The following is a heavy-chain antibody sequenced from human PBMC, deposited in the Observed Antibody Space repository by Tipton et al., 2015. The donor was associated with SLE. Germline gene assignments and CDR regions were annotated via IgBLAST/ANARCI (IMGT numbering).Heavy chain of an antibody. D-gene: IGHD4-23*01. Sequence: TLSLTCTVSGGSIINYYWSWFRQPPGMGLEWIGYIYYSGSTNYNPSLKSRVTISVDTSKNQFSLKLSSVTAADTAVYYCARALSGNSNAFDIWGQGTMVTVSS. J-gene: IGHJ3*02. CDR1: GGSIINYY. CDR2: IYYSGST. V-gene: IGHV4-59*08. CDR3: ARALSGNSNAFDI.